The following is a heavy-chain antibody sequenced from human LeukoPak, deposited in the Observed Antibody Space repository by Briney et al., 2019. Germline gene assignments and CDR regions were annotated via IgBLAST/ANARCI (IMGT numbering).Heavy chain of an antibody. V-gene: IGHV4-34*01. CDR2: INHSGST. CDR3: AKGPPFDY. CDR1: GGSFSGYY. Sequence: SETLSLTCAVYGGSFSGYYWSWIRQPPGKGLEWIGEINHSGSTNYNPSLKSRVTISVDTSKNQFSLKLSSVTAADTAVYYCAKGPPFDYWGQGTLVTVSS. J-gene: IGHJ4*02.